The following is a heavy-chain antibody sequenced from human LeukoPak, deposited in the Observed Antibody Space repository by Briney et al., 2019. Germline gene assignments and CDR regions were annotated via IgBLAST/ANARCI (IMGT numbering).Heavy chain of an antibody. V-gene: IGHV5-51*01. J-gene: IGHJ4*02. D-gene: IGHD3-10*01. CDR3: ARLTPSGSNSFDY. Sequence: GEPLKISCKASGYNFANFWIGWVRQLPGKGLEYMGIIFPGDSDTRYGPSFQGQVTISADKSSSTAFLQWSSLKASDTAMYYCARLTPSGSNSFDYWGQGTLVTVSS. CDR1: GYNFANFW. CDR2: IFPGDSDT.